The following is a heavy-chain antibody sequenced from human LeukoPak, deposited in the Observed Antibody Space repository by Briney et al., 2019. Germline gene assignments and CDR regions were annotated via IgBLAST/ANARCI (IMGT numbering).Heavy chain of an antibody. CDR1: GFTFSSYW. CDR2: INSDGSST. Sequence: PGGSLILSCAASGFTFSSYWMHWVRQAPGKGLVWVSRINSDGSSTSYADSVKGRFTISRDNAKNTLYLQMNSLRAEDTAVYYCASSWYYDFWSGREALYWGQGTLVTVSS. V-gene: IGHV3-74*01. CDR3: ASSWYYDFWSGREALY. J-gene: IGHJ4*02. D-gene: IGHD3-3*01.